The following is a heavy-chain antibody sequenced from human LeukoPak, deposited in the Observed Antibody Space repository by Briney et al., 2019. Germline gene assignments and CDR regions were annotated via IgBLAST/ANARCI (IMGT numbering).Heavy chain of an antibody. CDR3: ARDDSNGIDY. J-gene: IGHJ4*02. CDR2: ISSDGATT. Sequence: GGSLRLSCAASGFSFSNYYTLWVRQAPGVGLVSVSRISSDGATTIYADSVKGRFTTSRDNAKNTLYLQMNSLRAEDTAVYYCARDDSNGIDYWGQGTLVTVSS. CDR1: GFSFSNYY. V-gene: IGHV3-74*01. D-gene: IGHD3-22*01.